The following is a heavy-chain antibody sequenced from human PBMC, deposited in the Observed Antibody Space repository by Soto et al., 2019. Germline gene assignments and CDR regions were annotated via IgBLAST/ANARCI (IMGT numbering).Heavy chain of an antibody. V-gene: IGHV3-48*02. Sequence: GGSLRLSCAASGFTFSSYSMNWVRQAPGKGLEWVSYISSSSSTIYYADSVRGRFTISRDNAKNSLYLQMNSLRDEDMAVYYCARDKADIAPRYGMDVWGQGTTVTVSS. J-gene: IGHJ6*02. CDR1: GFTFSSYS. CDR2: ISSSSSTI. CDR3: ARDKADIAPRYGMDV. D-gene: IGHD2-21*01.